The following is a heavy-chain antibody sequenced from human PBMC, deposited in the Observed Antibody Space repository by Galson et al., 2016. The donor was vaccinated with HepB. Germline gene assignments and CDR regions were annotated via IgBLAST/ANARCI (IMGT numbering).Heavy chain of an antibody. CDR2: IYPGDSDT. D-gene: IGHD3-10*01. V-gene: IGHV5-51*01. Sequence: QSGAEVKKPGESLKISCKGSGYSFTSYCIGWVRQMPGKGLEWMGIIYPGDSDTRYSPSFQGQVTISADKSISTAYLQWSSLKASDTALYYCARLVVGGVIDDYGMDVWGQGTTVIVSS. CDR1: GYSFTSYC. CDR3: ARLVVGGVIDDYGMDV. J-gene: IGHJ6*02.